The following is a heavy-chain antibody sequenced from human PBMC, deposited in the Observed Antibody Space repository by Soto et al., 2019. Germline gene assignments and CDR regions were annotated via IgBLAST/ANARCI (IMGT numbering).Heavy chain of an antibody. V-gene: IGHV3-23*01. CDR3: AGGITGSGWSI. CDR2: IFGGDAP. J-gene: IGHJ4*02. Sequence: EGHLLESGGGLVQPGGSLRLSCAASGFTLSNYGMNWVRQAPGKGLEWVSGIFGGDAPTYTDSVKGRFTISRDNSKNTLFLQMNRLRVEDTAIYHCAGGITGSGWSIWGQGTLVAVSS. D-gene: IGHD3-10*01. CDR1: GFTLSNYG.